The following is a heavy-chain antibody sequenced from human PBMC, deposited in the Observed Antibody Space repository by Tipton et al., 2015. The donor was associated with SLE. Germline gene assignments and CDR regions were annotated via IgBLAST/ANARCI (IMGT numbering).Heavy chain of an antibody. D-gene: IGHD2-2*01. V-gene: IGHV4-61*02. CDR2: IYSRGDP. Sequence: TLSLTCTVSGGSLTSGAYYWTWIRQPAGKGLEWIGRIYSRGDPIYNPSLRSRITISVDTSKNQFSLNLNSVTAADTAMYYCARIRIFCSSTSCSEKAFDIWGQGTTVTVSS. J-gene: IGHJ3*02. CDR1: GGSLTSGAYY. CDR3: ARIRIFCSSTSCSEKAFDI.